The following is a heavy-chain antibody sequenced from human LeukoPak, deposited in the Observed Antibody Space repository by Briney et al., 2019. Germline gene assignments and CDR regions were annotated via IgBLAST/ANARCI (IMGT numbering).Heavy chain of an antibody. V-gene: IGHV3-7*01. CDR1: GFIFTTYW. D-gene: IGHD4-17*01. CDR2: IKQDGSEN. CDR3: AKFSYGDYVA. J-gene: IGHJ5*02. Sequence: TGGSLRLSCAASGFIFTTYWMIWVRQAPGKGLEWVASIKQDGSENSYVDSVRGRFTISRDNGKNSLYLQMNSLRAEDTAMYYCAKFSYGDYVAWGQGTLVIVSS.